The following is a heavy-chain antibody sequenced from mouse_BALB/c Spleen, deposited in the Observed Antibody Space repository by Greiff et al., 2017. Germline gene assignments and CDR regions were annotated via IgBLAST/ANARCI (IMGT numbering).Heavy chain of an antibody. J-gene: IGHJ3*01. CDR2: ISYSGST. V-gene: IGHV3-2*02. D-gene: IGHD1-2*01. CDR1: GYSITSDYA. Sequence: VQLQQSGPGLVKPSQSLSLTCTVTGYSITSDYAWNWIRQFPGNKLEWMGYISYSGSTSYNPSLKSRISITRDTSKNQFFLQLNSVTTEDTATYYCARWYYGLAYWGQGTLVTVSA. CDR3: ARWYYGLAY.